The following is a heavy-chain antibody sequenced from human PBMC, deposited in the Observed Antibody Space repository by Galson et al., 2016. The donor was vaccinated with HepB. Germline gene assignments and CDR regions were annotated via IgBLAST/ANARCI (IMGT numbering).Heavy chain of an antibody. V-gene: IGHV3-23*01. Sequence: SLRLSCAASGFTFSSYVMSWVRQAPGKGLQWVSAISGSGDSTFYADSVKGRFTISIDNSKNTLYLQMNSLRAEDTAVYYCARGGFKEYYDSSGYYLDYWGQGTLVTVSS. CDR1: GFTFSSYV. CDR3: ARGGFKEYYDSSGYYLDY. D-gene: IGHD3-22*01. CDR2: ISGSGDST. J-gene: IGHJ4*02.